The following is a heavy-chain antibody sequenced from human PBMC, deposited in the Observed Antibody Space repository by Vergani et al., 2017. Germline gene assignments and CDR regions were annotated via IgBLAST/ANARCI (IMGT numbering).Heavy chain of an antibody. J-gene: IGHJ6*03. Sequence: QVQLVESGGGVVQPGRSLRLSCAASGFTFSSYPMHWVRQAPGKGLEWVAVISYDGSNKYYADSVKGRFTISRDNSKNTLYLQMNSLRGEDTAVYYCARDDIVVVPAASHTYYYYYMDVWGKGTTVTVSS. V-gene: IGHV3-30-3*01. CDR2: ISYDGSNK. D-gene: IGHD2-2*01. CDR3: ARDDIVVVPAASHTYYYYYMDV. CDR1: GFTFSSYP.